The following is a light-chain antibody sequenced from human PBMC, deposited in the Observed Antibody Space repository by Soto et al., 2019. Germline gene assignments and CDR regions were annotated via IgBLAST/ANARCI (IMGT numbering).Light chain of an antibody. V-gene: IGKV3-20*01. CDR2: GSS. J-gene: IGKJ1*01. CDR3: QQYGSSPPWT. Sequence: EIVLTQSPGTQSLSPGERATLSCRASQSVSSSYLAWYQQKPGQAPLLLIYGSSSRATGTPDRFSGSGSGTYFTLTISRLEAEEFAVYYCQQYGSSPPWTFGQGTKVEIK. CDR1: QSVSSSY.